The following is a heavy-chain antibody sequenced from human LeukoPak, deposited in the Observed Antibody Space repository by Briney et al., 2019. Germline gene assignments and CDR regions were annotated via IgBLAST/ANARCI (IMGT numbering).Heavy chain of an antibody. J-gene: IGHJ4*02. D-gene: IGHD6-13*01. CDR2: INPNSGGT. Sequence: ASVKVSCKASGYTFTGYYMHWVRQAPGQGLEWMGRINPNSGGTNYAQKFQGRVTMTRDTSISTVYMELSRLRSDDTAVYYCARGSTTQLVNRTGYYFNYWGQGTLVTVSS. V-gene: IGHV1-2*06. CDR3: ARGSTTQLVNRTGYYFNY. CDR1: GYTFTGYY.